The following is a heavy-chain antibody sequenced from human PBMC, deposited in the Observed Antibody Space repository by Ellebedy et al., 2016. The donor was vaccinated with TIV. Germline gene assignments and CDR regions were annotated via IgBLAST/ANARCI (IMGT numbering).Heavy chain of an antibody. CDR1: GYTFTSYA. CDR3: ASGRRDGYNLFP. V-gene: IGHV1-3*01. D-gene: IGHD5-24*01. Sequence: ASVKVSCXASGYTFTSYAMHWVRQAPGQRLEWMGWINAGNGNTKYSQKFQGRVTITRDTSASTAYMELSSLRSEDTAVYYCASGRRDGYNLFPWGQGTLVTVSS. CDR2: INAGNGNT. J-gene: IGHJ5*02.